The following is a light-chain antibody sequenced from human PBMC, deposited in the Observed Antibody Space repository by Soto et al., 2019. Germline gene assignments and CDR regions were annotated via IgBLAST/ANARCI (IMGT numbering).Light chain of an antibody. CDR3: SSHAGATKV. CDR2: EVS. J-gene: IGLJ1*01. Sequence: QSALTQPTSASGSLGQAVTISCTGTSRDVGAYNYVSWYQQHPGKAPRLMIYEVSKRPSGVPDRFSGSKSGNTAALPVSGLQAEDEADYYCSSHAGATKVFGTGTKLTVL. V-gene: IGLV2-8*01. CDR1: SRDVGAYNY.